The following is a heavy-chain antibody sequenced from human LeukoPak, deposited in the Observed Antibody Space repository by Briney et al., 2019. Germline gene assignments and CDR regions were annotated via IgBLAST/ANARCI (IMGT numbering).Heavy chain of an antibody. CDR3: ARARSLSPCSKESQHPLYFDF. CDR1: GFTFSSYA. CDR2: IAHDESNK. J-gene: IGHJ4*02. V-gene: IGHV3-30-3*01. Sequence: GRSLRLSCAASGFTFSSYAMHWVRQAPGKGLEWVGVIAHDESNKYYADSLQGRVTITRDNSTNTPYLQMNSLRPEDTAVHYCARARSLSPCSKESQHPLYFDFWGQRTLVTVA. D-gene: IGHD4-11*01.